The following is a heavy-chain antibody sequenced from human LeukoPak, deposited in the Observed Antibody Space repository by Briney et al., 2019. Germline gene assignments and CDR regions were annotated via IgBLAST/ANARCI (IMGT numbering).Heavy chain of an antibody. CDR2: IIPIFGTA. CDR3: ARGMYYDFWSGSGYYYYYYMDV. J-gene: IGHJ6*03. D-gene: IGHD3-3*01. Sequence: LVKVSCKASGGTFSSYAISWVRQAPGQGLEWMGGIIPIFGTANYAQKFQGRVTITADESTSTAYMELSSLRSEDTAVYYCARGMYYDFWSGSGYYYYYYMDVWGKGTTVTVSS. CDR1: GGTFSSYA. V-gene: IGHV1-69*13.